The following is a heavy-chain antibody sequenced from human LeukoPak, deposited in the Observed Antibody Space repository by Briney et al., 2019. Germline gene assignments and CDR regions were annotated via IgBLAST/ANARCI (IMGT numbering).Heavy chain of an antibody. CDR1: GYTLTELS. CDR2: FDPEDGET. Sequence: ASVKVSCKVSGYTLTELSMHWVRQAPGKGLEWMGGFDPEDGETIYTQKFQGRVTMTEDTSTDTAYMELSSLRSEDTAVYYCATDGENGSGNKGYYYGMDVWGQGTTVTVSS. J-gene: IGHJ6*02. D-gene: IGHD3-10*01. CDR3: ATDGENGSGNKGYYYGMDV. V-gene: IGHV1-24*01.